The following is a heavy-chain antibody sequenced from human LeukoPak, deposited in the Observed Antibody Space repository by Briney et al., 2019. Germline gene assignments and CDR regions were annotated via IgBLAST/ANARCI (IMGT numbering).Heavy chain of an antibody. V-gene: IGHV4-31*03. J-gene: IGHJ5*02. Sequence: PSETLSLTCTVSGVSVSSGSYFWSWIRQHPGKGLEWIGYIYYSGSTYYNPSLKSRVTISVDTSKNQFSLKLSSVTAADTAVYYCARRTIFGVVNSWGQGTLVTVSS. CDR1: GVSVSSGSYF. D-gene: IGHD3-3*01. CDR3: ARRTIFGVVNS. CDR2: IYYSGST.